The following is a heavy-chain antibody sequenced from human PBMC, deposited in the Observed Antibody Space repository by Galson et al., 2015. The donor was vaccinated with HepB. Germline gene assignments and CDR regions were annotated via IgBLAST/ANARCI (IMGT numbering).Heavy chain of an antibody. V-gene: IGHV3-21*01. CDR2: ISSSSSYI. CDR3: ARDRKGVAVADVDY. J-gene: IGHJ4*02. Sequence: SLRLSCAASGFTFSSYSMNWVRQAPGKGLEWVSSISSSSSYIYYADSVKGRFTISRDNAKNSLYLQLNSLSAEDTAVYYCARDRKGVAVADVDYWGQGTLVTVSS. CDR1: GFTFSSYS. D-gene: IGHD6-19*01.